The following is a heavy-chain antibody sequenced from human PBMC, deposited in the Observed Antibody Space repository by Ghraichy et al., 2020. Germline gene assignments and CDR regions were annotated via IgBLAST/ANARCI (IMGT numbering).Heavy chain of an antibody. CDR1: GFTFSWSW. J-gene: IGHJ3*01. D-gene: IGHD1/OR15-1a*01. CDR2: IKHDGSEE. V-gene: IGHV3-7*01. CDR3: AKGGTHDASDV. Sequence: GGSLRLSCTASGFTFSWSWMTWVRQAPGKGLDFVAFIKHDGSEEYYVDSVKGRFTVSRDNAMNSLYLQMNSLRVEDTAVYYCAKGGTHDASDVWGQGTMVTVSS.